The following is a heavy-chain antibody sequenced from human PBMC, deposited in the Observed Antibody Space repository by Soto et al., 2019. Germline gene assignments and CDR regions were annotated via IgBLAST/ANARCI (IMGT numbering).Heavy chain of an antibody. Sequence: QVQLVQSGAEVKKPGSSVKVSCKASGGTFSSYAISWVRQAPGQGLECMGGIIPIFGTANYAQKFQGRVTITADESTSTAYMGLSSLRSEDTAVYYCARDRYCSSTSCYAAAEYGMDVWGQGTTVTVSS. CDR1: GGTFSSYA. J-gene: IGHJ6*02. CDR2: IIPIFGTA. CDR3: ARDRYCSSTSCYAAAEYGMDV. D-gene: IGHD2-2*01. V-gene: IGHV1-69*01.